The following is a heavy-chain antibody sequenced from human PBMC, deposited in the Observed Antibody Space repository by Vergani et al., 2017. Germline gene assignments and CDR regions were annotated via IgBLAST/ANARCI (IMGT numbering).Heavy chain of an antibody. V-gene: IGHV4-34*01. J-gene: IGHJ4*02. Sequence: QVQLQQWGAGLLKPSETLSLTCAVYGGSFSGYYWSWIRLPPGKGLEWIGEINHSGSTNYNPSLKSRVTISVDTSKNQFSLKLSSVTAADTAVYYCARLPMVRGVIRDYWGQGTLVTVSS. CDR1: GGSFSGYY. CDR2: INHSGST. D-gene: IGHD3-10*01. CDR3: ARLPMVRGVIRDY.